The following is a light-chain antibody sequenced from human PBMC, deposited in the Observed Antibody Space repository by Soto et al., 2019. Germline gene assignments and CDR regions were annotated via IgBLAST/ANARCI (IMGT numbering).Light chain of an antibody. CDR3: QQYDTNSS. CDR2: KAS. Sequence: DIQMTQSPSTLSACVGDRVNITCRASQIISSWLAWYQQKAGKAPKLLIYKASSLESGVPSRFSGSGSGTEFTLTISSLQPDDFATYYCQQYDTNSSFGQGTKVEIK. CDR1: QIISSW. V-gene: IGKV1-5*03. J-gene: IGKJ1*01.